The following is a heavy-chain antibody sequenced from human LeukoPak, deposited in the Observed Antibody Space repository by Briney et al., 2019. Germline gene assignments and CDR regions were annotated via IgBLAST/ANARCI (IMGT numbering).Heavy chain of an antibody. CDR3: ATGRYQLLYDWFDP. CDR2: FDPEDGET. CDR1: GYTLTELS. V-gene: IGHV1-24*01. J-gene: IGHJ5*02. Sequence: ASVKVSCKVSGYTLTELSMHWLRQAPGKGLEWVGGFDPEDGETIYAQKFQGRVTMTEDTSTDTAYMELSSLRSEDTAVYYCATGRYQLLYDWFDPWGQGTLVTVSS. D-gene: IGHD2-2*02.